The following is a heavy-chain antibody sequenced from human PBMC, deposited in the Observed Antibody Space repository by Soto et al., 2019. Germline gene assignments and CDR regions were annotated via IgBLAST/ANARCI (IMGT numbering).Heavy chain of an antibody. Sequence: SETLSLTCAVSGGSISSSNWRRSARPPPGPALEWIGEIYHRGSTNYNPSLKSRVTISIDTSKTQFSLKLSSVTAADTAVYYFARIHFGDEPSYYYYGMDVWGQGTTVTVSS. CDR1: GGSISSSNW. CDR2: IYHRGST. D-gene: IGHD4-17*01. CDR3: ARIHFGDEPSYYYYGMDV. V-gene: IGHV4-4*02. J-gene: IGHJ6*02.